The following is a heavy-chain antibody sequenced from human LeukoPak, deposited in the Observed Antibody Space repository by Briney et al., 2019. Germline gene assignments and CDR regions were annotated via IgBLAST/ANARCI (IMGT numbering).Heavy chain of an antibody. Sequence: ASVKVSCKASGGTFSSYAISWVRQAPGQGLEWMGGIIPIFGTANYAQKFQGRVTITADESTSTAYMELSSLRSEDTAVYYCARDLHGGGDSSGYYYVNWFDPWGQGTLVTVSS. CDR1: GGTFSSYA. CDR2: IIPIFGTA. J-gene: IGHJ5*02. D-gene: IGHD3-22*01. CDR3: ARDLHGGGDSSGYYYVNWFDP. V-gene: IGHV1-69*13.